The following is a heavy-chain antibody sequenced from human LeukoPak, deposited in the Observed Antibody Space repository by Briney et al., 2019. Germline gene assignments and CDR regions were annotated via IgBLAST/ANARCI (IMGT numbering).Heavy chain of an antibody. CDR3: ARVRGYDYVWGSYRFDY. V-gene: IGHV4-34*01. CDR1: GGSFSGYY. CDR2: INHSGST. D-gene: IGHD3-16*02. J-gene: IGHJ4*02. Sequence: PSETLSLTCAVYGGSFSGYYWSWIRQPPGNWLEWIGEINHSGSTNYNPSLKSRVTISVDTSKNQFSLKLSSVTAADTAVYYCARVRGYDYVWGSYRFDYWGQGTLVTVSS.